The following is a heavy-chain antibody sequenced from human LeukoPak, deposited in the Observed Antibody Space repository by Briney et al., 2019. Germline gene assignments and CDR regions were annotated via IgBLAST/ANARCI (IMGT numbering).Heavy chain of an antibody. J-gene: IGHJ5*02. D-gene: IGHD1/OR15-1a*01. CDR3: ARENRDNGAGWSDP. CDR1: GGTFSSYA. V-gene: IGHV1-69*05. Sequence: SVKVSCKASGGTFSSYAISWVRQAPGQGLEWMGGIIPIFGTANYAQKFQGRVTITTDESTSTAYMELSSLRSEDTAVYYCARENRDNGAGWSDPWGKGTLVTVSS. CDR2: IIPIFGTA.